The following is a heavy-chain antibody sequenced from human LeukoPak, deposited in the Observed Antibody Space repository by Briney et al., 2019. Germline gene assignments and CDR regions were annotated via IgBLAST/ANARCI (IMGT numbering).Heavy chain of an antibody. J-gene: IGHJ5*02. Sequence: SETLSLTCTVSGGSISSTTYYWAWIRQPPGKGLEWVGSFYWSGNTYYNPSLKSRVTISVDTSKNQFSLKLSSVTAADTAVHYCARWGTYASTSNWFDPWGQGTLVTVSS. D-gene: IGHD2-2*01. CDR2: FYWSGNT. CDR3: ARWGTYASTSNWFDP. CDR1: GGSISSTTYY. V-gene: IGHV4-39*07.